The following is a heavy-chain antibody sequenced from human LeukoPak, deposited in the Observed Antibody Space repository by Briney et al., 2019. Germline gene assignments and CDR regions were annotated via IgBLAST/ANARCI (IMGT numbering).Heavy chain of an antibody. Sequence: GASVKVSCKASGYTFTSYYMHWVRQAPGQGLEWMGIINPSGGSTSYAQKFQGRVTMTRDMSTSTVYMELSSLRSEDTAVYYCARDGNHDYSNYGGGYYYYYMDVRGKGTTVTVSS. CDR2: INPSGGST. CDR3: ARDGNHDYSNYGGGYYYYYMDV. CDR1: GYTFTSYY. D-gene: IGHD4-11*01. J-gene: IGHJ6*03. V-gene: IGHV1-46*01.